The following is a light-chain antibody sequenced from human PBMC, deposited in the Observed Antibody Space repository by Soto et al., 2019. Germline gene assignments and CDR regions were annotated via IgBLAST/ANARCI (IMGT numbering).Light chain of an antibody. CDR3: EQFDTLPFT. CDR1: QDITND. CDR2: DDS. V-gene: IGKV1-33*01. J-gene: IGKJ3*01. Sequence: DIQMTQSPSSLSASVGDRVTITCQASQDITNDLNWYQQKPGTAPRLLIYDDSHMETGVPSRFSGSGSGTDFIFTISGLETGDFAAYDCEQFDTLPFTFVPGTKVYIQ.